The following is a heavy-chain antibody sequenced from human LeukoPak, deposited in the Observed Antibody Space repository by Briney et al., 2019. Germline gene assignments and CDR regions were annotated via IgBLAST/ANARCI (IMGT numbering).Heavy chain of an antibody. D-gene: IGHD1-26*01. Sequence: HPGGSLRLSCAAAELTFSSYGMHWVRQAPRNGLVWVSRINSDGSSTSYADSVKGRFTISRDNAKNTLYLQMNSLRAEDTAVYYCARDSIVGATNADAFDIWGQGTMVTVSS. CDR1: ELTFSSYG. V-gene: IGHV3-74*01. J-gene: IGHJ3*02. CDR3: ARDSIVGATNADAFDI. CDR2: INSDGSST.